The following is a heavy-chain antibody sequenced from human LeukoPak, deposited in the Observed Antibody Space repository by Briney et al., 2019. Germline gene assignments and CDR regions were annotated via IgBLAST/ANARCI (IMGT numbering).Heavy chain of an antibody. J-gene: IGHJ4*02. V-gene: IGHV3-23*01. CDR1: GFTFSSYA. CDR2: IIGSGGST. Sequence: GGSLRLSCAASGFTFSSYAMSWVRQAPGKGLDWVSAIIGSGGSTYYADSVKGRFTISRDNSKNTLYLQMNSLRAEDTAVYYCAKEGTYYYDSSGYYSWGQGTLVTVSS. CDR3: AKEGTYYYDSSGYYS. D-gene: IGHD3-22*01.